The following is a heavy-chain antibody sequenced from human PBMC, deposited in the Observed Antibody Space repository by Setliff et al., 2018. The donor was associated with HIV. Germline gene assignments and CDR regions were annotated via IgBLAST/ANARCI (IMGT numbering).Heavy chain of an antibody. D-gene: IGHD5-12*01. CDR1: GYTFTYLF. CDR3: VRDPRFSGYAQAFDF. J-gene: IGHJ4*02. Sequence: ASVKVSCKASGYTFTYLFIHWVRLAPGRGLEWMGVINPKSGDTSYAQKFQGRVTMTRDTSISTAYMELDRLGSDDTAVYYCVRDPRFSGYAQAFDFWGQGSLVTVSS. V-gene: IGHV1-2*02. CDR2: INPKSGDT.